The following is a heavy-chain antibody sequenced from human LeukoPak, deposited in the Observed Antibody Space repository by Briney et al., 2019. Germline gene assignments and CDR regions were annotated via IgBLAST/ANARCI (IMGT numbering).Heavy chain of an antibody. CDR2: MNPNSGNT. CDR3: ARAPYDRDFWRGYYESGWFDP. J-gene: IGHJ5*02. Sequence: GASVKVSCTASGYTFTSYDINWVRQATGQGLEWMGWMNPNSGNTGYAQKFQGRVTMTRNTSISTAYMELSSLRSEDTAVYYCARAPYDRDFWRGYYESGWFDPWGQGTLVTVSS. V-gene: IGHV1-8*01. CDR1: GYTFTSYD. D-gene: IGHD3-3*01.